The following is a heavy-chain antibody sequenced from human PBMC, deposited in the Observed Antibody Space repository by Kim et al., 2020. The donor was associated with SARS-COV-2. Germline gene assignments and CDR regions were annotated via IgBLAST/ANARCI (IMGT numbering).Heavy chain of an antibody. CDR3: ARRFRQSDY. CDR2: KT. J-gene: IGHJ4*02. D-gene: IGHD3-3*01. V-gene: IGHV1-3*01. Sequence: KTKYSKMFQGRITISADTSASTAYMEVSSLMSEDTAVYYCARRFRQSDYWGQGTLVTVSS.